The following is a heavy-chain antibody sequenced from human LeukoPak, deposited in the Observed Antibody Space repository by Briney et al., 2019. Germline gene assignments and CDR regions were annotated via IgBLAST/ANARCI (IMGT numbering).Heavy chain of an antibody. CDR3: AKDSQTFYYDSSGSLDV. Sequence: PGGSLRLSCAASGFIFSSYGMHWVRQAPGKGLEWVAVISYDGSNKYYADSVKGRFTISRDNSKNTLYLQMNSLRAEDTAVYYCAKDSQTFYYDSSGSLDVWGQGTLVTVSS. V-gene: IGHV3-30*18. J-gene: IGHJ4*02. CDR1: GFIFSSYG. D-gene: IGHD3-22*01. CDR2: ISYDGSNK.